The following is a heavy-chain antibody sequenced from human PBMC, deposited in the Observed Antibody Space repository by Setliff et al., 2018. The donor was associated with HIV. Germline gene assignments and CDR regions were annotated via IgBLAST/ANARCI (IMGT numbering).Heavy chain of an antibody. J-gene: IGHJ3*02. CDR1: GDAFTDYY. Sequence: ASVKVSCKASGDAFTDYYIHWVRQAPGQGLEWMGWINPNSGGTNYAQKFQGRVTMTRDTSISTAFMDLSRLRSDDTAVYYCARALPGITMIVVVITEVESAFDIWGQGTMVTVSS. CDR3: ARALPGITMIVVVITEVESAFDI. V-gene: IGHV1-2*02. CDR2: INPNSGGT. D-gene: IGHD3-22*01.